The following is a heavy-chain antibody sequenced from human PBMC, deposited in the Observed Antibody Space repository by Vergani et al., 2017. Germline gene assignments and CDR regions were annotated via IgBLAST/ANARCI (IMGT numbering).Heavy chain of an antibody. D-gene: IGHD2-21*01. Sequence: QLQLQESGPGLVKPSETLSLTCTVSGGSISSSSYYWSWIRQPPGKGLEWIGEINHSGSTNYNPSLKSRVTISVDTSKNQFSLKLSSVTAADTAVYYCAREVKSDYYYYGMDVWGQGTTVTVSS. CDR1: GGSISSSSYY. CDR3: AREVKSDYYYYGMDV. CDR2: INHSGST. V-gene: IGHV4-39*07. J-gene: IGHJ6*02.